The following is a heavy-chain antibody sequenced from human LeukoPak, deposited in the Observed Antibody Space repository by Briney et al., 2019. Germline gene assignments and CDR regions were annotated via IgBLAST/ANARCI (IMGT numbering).Heavy chain of an antibody. CDR3: ARAYSSSSGGGMDV. CDR2: IIPILGIA. Sequence: SVKVSCKASGGTFSSYTINWVRQAPGQGLEWMGRIIPILGIANYAQKFQGRVTITADKSTSTAYMELSSLRSEDTAVYYCARAYSSSSGGGMDVWGQGTTVTVSS. V-gene: IGHV1-69*02. D-gene: IGHD6-6*01. J-gene: IGHJ6*02. CDR1: GGTFSSYT.